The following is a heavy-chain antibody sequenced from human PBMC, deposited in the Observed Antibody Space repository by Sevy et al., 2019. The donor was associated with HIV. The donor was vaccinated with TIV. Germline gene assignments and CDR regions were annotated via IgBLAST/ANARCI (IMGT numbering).Heavy chain of an antibody. D-gene: IGHD4-17*01. V-gene: IGHV4-59*13. CDR1: GGSISSYS. Sequence: SETLSLTCTFSGGSISSYSWSWIRQPPGKGLEWIGYIYNSGNTNYKTSLKSRVTMSVDTSKNQFSPNLRSVTAADTAVYYCARFDYGDYVGYFDYWGQGTLVTVSS. J-gene: IGHJ4*02. CDR2: IYNSGNT. CDR3: ARFDYGDYVGYFDY.